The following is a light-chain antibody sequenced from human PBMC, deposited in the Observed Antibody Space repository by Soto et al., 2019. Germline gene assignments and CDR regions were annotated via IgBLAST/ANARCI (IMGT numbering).Light chain of an antibody. CDR2: DDS. CDR3: ETWESSLTAVV. J-gene: IGLJ2*01. Sequence: QSVLTQPPSVSAAPGQRVTISCSGSSSNLGNSYVSWYQPLPATAPKLLIYDDSERHPGIPDRFSGSKSGSSATLGISGLQPVDEADYYCETWESSLTAVVFGGGTKLTVL. V-gene: IGLV1-51*01. CDR1: SSNLGNSY.